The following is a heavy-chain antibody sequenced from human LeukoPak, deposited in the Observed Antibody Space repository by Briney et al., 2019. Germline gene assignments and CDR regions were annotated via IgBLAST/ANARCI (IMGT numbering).Heavy chain of an antibody. Sequence: GESLKISCKGSGYSFTRNWIGWVRQMPGKGLEWMGIIYPGDSDTRYSTSFQGQVTISADTSISTAYLQWSSLKASDTAMYYCGKTGYSGYEFDCWGQGTLVTVSS. V-gene: IGHV5-51*01. CDR2: IYPGDSDT. CDR1: GYSFTRNW. J-gene: IGHJ4*02. CDR3: GKTGYSGYEFDC. D-gene: IGHD5-12*01.